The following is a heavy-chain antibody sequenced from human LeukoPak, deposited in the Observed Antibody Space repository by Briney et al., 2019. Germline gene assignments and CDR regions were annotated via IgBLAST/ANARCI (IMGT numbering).Heavy chain of an antibody. CDR2: ISSSSRYK. Sequence: GGSLRLSCAASGFTFNSYSMERVRPGPGQGLEWVSSISSSSRYKYYADSVKGRFTISRDNAKNSLYLQMNSLRDEDTSVYYCARSRRHEPLLWFGELRLGYYYYGMDVWGQGTKVTVSS. V-gene: IGHV3-21*01. D-gene: IGHD3-10*01. CDR3: ARSRRHEPLLWFGELRLGYYYYGMDV. CDR1: GFTFNSYS. J-gene: IGHJ6*02.